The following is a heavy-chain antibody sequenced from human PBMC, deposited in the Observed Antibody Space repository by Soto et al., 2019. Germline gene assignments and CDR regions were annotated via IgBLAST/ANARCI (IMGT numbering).Heavy chain of an antibody. D-gene: IGHD6-13*01. CDR2: IDCSDSYT. V-gene: IGHV5-10-1*01. J-gene: IGHJ3*02. CDR1: GYTFTTYW. Sequence: GESLKISCKGSGYTFTTYWISWVRQIHGKGLEWMGRIDCSDSYTNYSPSFQGHVTISADKSINTAYLQWSSLKASDTAMYYCARHRIAADIFDIWGQGTMVTVSS. CDR3: ARHRIAADIFDI.